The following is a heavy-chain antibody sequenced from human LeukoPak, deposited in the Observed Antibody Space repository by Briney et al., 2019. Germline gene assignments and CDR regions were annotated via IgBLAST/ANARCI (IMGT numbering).Heavy chain of an antibody. D-gene: IGHD1-26*01. J-gene: IGHJ4*02. CDR1: GGSISSYY. V-gene: IGHV4-59*01. CDR3: ARVRARYYFDY. Sequence: SETLSLTCTVSGGSISSYYWSWIRQPPGKGLEWIGYIYYSGSTNYNPSLKSRVTISVDTSKNQFSLKLSSVTAADTAVYYCARVRARYYFDYWGQGTLVTVSS. CDR2: IYYSGST.